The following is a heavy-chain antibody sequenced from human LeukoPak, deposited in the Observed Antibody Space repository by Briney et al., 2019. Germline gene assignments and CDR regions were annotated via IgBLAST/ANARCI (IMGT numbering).Heavy chain of an antibody. CDR1: GFTFSSYW. CDR3: ARYSSSWYNFDY. J-gene: IGHJ4*02. CDR2: IKQDGSEK. V-gene: IGHV3-7*01. D-gene: IGHD6-13*01. Sequence: PGGSLRLSCAASGFTFSSYWMSWVRQAPGKGLEWLANIKQDGSEKFYVDSVKGRFTISRDNAKNSLYLQMNSLRAGDTAVYYCARYSSSWYNFDYWGQGTLVTVSS.